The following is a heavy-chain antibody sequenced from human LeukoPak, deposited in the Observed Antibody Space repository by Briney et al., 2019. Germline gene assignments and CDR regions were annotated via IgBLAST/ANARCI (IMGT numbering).Heavy chain of an antibody. CDR3: ATPHSYGYTLFDY. CDR2: MNPNSGNT. V-gene: IGHV1-8*01. J-gene: IGHJ4*02. D-gene: IGHD5-18*01. Sequence: AXVKVSCKASGYTFTSYDINWVRQAPGQGLEWMGWMNPNSGNTVYAQKFQGRVTMTRNTSIRTAYMEVSSLRYEDTAVYYCATPHSYGYTLFDYWGQGTLVTVSS. CDR1: GYTFTSYD.